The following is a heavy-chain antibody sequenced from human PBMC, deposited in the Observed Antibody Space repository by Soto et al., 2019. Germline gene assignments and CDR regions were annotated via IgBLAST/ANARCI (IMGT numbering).Heavy chain of an antibody. D-gene: IGHD3-10*01. CDR1: GYTLTELS. V-gene: IGHV1-24*01. Sequence: ASVKVSCKVSGYTLTELSMHWVRQAPGKGLEWMGGFDPEDGETIYAQKFQGRVTMTEDTSTDTAYMELSSLRSEDMAVYYCATAKGNYYGSGSYDYWGQGTLVTVSS. J-gene: IGHJ4*02. CDR3: ATAKGNYYGSGSYDY. CDR2: FDPEDGET.